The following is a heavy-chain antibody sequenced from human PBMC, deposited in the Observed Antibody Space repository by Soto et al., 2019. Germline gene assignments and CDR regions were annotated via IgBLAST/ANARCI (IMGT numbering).Heavy chain of an antibody. J-gene: IGHJ4*02. CDR3: ANQPNSSGYLDY. CDR2: ISYDGSNK. Sequence: SLRLSCAASGFTFSSYGMHWVRQAPGKGLEWVAVISYDGSNKYYADSVKGRFTISRDNSKNTLYLQMNSLRAEDTAVYYCANQPNSSGYLDYWGQGTLVTVSS. CDR1: GFTFSSYG. V-gene: IGHV3-30*18. D-gene: IGHD3-22*01.